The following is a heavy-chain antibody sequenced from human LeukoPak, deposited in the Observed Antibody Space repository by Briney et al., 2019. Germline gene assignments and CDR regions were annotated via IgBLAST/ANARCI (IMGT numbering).Heavy chain of an antibody. Sequence: AGGSLRLSCAASGFTFDDYTMHWVRQAPGKGLEWVSLISWDCGSTYYADSVKGRFTISRDNSKNSLYLQMNSLRTEDTALYYCAKDLAYSGSYYAFDYWGQGTLVTVSS. D-gene: IGHD1-26*01. J-gene: IGHJ4*02. CDR3: AKDLAYSGSYYAFDY. V-gene: IGHV3-43*01. CDR2: ISWDCGST. CDR1: GFTFDDYT.